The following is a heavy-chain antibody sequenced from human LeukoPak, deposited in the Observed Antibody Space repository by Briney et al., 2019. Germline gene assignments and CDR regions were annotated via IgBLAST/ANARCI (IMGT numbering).Heavy chain of an antibody. J-gene: IGHJ4*02. CDR3: AKEGIYYDSSGYSAR. D-gene: IGHD3-22*01. CDR1: GFTFSSYA. V-gene: IGHV3-23*01. CDR2: ISGSGGST. Sequence: GGSLRLSCAASGFTFSSYAMSWVRQAPGKGLEWVSAISGSGGSTYYADSVKGRFTISRDNSKNTLYLQMNRLRAEDTAVYYCAKEGIYYDSSGYSARWGQGTLVTVSS.